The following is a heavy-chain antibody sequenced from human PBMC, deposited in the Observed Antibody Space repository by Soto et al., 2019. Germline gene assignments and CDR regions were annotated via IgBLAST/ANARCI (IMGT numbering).Heavy chain of an antibody. CDR2: ISGSGGST. J-gene: IGHJ6*02. CDR1: GFTFSSYA. Sequence: EVQLLESGGGLVQPGGSLRLSCAASGFTFSSYAMSWVRQAPGKGLEWVSAISGSGGSTYYADSVKGRFTISRDNSKNTLYLQMNSLRAEETAVDYCAKYGRWLGHFYYYGMDVWGQGTTVTVSS. CDR3: AKYGRWLGHFYYYGMDV. D-gene: IGHD6-19*01. V-gene: IGHV3-23*01.